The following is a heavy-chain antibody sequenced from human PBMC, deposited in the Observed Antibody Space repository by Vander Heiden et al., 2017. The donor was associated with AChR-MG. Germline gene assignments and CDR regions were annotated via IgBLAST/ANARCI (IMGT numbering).Heavy chain of an antibody. CDR1: GGSISSSSYY. J-gene: IGHJ3*02. V-gene: IGHV4-39*01. CDR3: ARHGDYYDSSGYYGIVGAFDI. D-gene: IGHD3-22*01. Sequence: QLQLQASGPGLVKPSETLSLTCPVPGGSISSSSYYWGWIRQPPGKGLEWIGSIYYSGSTYYNPSLKSRVTISVDTSKNQFSLKLSSVTAADTAVYYCARHGDYYDSSGYYGIVGAFDIWGQGTMVTVSS. CDR2: IYYSGST.